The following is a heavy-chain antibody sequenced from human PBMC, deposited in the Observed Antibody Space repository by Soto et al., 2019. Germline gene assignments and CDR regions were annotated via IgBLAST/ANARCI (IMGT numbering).Heavy chain of an antibody. J-gene: IGHJ4*02. CDR1: GGSMSHYH. D-gene: IGHD5-18*01. CDR2: THDSGII. CDR3: ARTGYGDHFDY. Sequence: QVQLQESGPGLVKPSETLSLTCTVSGGSMSHYHWCWIRQSPGKGLEFIGYTHDSGIINYNPSLMCRVAISQDTPKTQFSWKLPSVPAADRPLFSWARTGYGDHFDYWGRGPLAPFPS. V-gene: IGHV4-59*01.